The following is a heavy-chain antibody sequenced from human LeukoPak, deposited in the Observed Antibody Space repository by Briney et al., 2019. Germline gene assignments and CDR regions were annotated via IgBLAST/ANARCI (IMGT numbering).Heavy chain of an antibody. CDR3: ARGGYSYGDFDY. J-gene: IGHJ4*02. CDR1: GGSFSGYY. V-gene: IGHV4-34*01. Sequence: SATLSLTCAVYGGSFSGYYWNWLRQPPGKGLEWIGEINHSGSTNYNPSLKSRVTISVDTSKNQFSLKLSSVTAADTAVYYCARGGYSYGDFDYWGQGTLVTVSS. CDR2: INHSGST. D-gene: IGHD5-18*01.